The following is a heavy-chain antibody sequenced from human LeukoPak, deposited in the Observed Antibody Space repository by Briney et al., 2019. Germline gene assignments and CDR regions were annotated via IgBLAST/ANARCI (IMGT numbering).Heavy chain of an antibody. CDR2: IKYDGSEK. V-gene: IGHV3-7*01. CDR1: GFTFSSYG. D-gene: IGHD4-11*01. CDR3: ASSNAFYM. J-gene: IGHJ3*02. Sequence: PGGSLRLSCAASGFTFSSYGMHWVRQAPGKGLEWVAGIKYDGSEKNYVDSVKGRFTISRDNAKNSLYLQMNSLRAEDTAVYYCASSNAFYMWGQGTMVTVSS.